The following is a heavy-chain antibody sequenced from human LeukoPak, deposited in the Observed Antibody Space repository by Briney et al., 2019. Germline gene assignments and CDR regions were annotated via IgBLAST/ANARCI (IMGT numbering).Heavy chain of an antibody. V-gene: IGHV4-31*11. D-gene: IGHD3-9*01. CDR1: GGSFSGYY. CDR3: AREDILTGYYTGLFDY. J-gene: IGHJ4*02. Sequence: SETLSLTCAVYGGSFSGYYWSWIRQHPGKGLEWIGYIYYSGSTYYNPSLKSRVTISVDTSKNQFSLKLSSVTAADTAVYYCAREDILTGYYTGLFDYWGQGTLVTVSS. CDR2: IYYSGST.